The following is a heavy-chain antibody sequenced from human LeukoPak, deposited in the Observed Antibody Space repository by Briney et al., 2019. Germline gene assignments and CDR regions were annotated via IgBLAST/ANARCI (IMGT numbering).Heavy chain of an antibody. V-gene: IGHV3-23*01. CDR3: AKVAWGGSGVAHFDY. CDR1: GFTFSTYS. CDR2: ISGSGGST. J-gene: IGHJ4*02. D-gene: IGHD3-3*01. Sequence: PGGSLRLSCVGSGFTFSTYSIKWVRQAPGKGLEWVSAISGSGGSTYYADSVKGRFTISRDNSKNTLYLQMNSLRAEDTAAYYCAKVAWGGSGVAHFDYWGQGTLVTVSS.